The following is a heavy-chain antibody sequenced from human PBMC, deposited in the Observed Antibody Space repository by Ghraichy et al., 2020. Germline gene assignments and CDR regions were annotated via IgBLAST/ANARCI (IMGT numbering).Heavy chain of an antibody. Sequence: ESLNISCTVSGGSISSYYWSWIRQPPGKGLEWIGYVSYTWTTSYNPSLSSRVTISRDTSGNQFYLRLSSVTTADTALYYCSRGPFDNSGSSDAFDIWGQGTLVAAYS. CDR2: VSYTWTT. V-gene: IGHV4-59*01. CDR1: GGSISSYY. D-gene: IGHD3-22*01. J-gene: IGHJ3*02. CDR3: SRGPFDNSGSSDAFDI.